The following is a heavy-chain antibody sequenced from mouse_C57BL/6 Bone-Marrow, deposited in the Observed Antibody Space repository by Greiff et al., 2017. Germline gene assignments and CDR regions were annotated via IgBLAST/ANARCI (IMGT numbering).Heavy chain of an antibody. CDR2: IDPEIGDT. CDR1: GFNIKDDS. V-gene: IGHV14-4*01. J-gene: IGHJ2*01. Sequence: VQLQQSGAELVRPGASVKLSCTASGFNIKDDSIHWVKQRPEQGLEWIGWIDPEIGDTEYASKFQGKATITSDTSSNTAYLQLSSLTSEDTAVYDCSSFDGNYFDFWGQGTPLTVAS. D-gene: IGHD2-3*01. CDR3: SSFDGNYFDF.